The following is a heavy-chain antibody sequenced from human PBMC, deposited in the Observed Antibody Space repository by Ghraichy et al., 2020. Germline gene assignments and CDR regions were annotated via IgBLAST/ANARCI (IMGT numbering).Heavy chain of an antibody. CDR1: GGSINSDRHY. CDR3: ARGGVVRLLEWSSYPTLGYMDV. D-gene: IGHD3-3*01. V-gene: IGHV4-30-4*08. J-gene: IGHJ6*03. Sequence: SETLSLTCTVSGGSINSDRHYWTWIRQSPGKGLEWIASTYYTGSTYYNPSLKSRLTVSVDTSKNQFSLKLSSVTAADTAVYYCARGGVVRLLEWSSYPTLGYMDVWGKGTTVTVSS. CDR2: TYYTGST.